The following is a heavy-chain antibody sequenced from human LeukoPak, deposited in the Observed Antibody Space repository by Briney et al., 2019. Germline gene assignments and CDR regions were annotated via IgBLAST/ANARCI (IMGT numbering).Heavy chain of an antibody. Sequence: GGSLRLSCAASGFTFSSYAMSWVRQAPGKGLEWVSTISGSGGSTDYADSVKGRFTISRDNSENTLYLQMNSLRAEDTAVYYCAKAHGSGIYYYYMDVWGKGTTVTVSS. CDR2: ISGSGGST. D-gene: IGHD3-10*01. J-gene: IGHJ6*03. CDR1: GFTFSSYA. V-gene: IGHV3-23*01. CDR3: AKAHGSGIYYYYMDV.